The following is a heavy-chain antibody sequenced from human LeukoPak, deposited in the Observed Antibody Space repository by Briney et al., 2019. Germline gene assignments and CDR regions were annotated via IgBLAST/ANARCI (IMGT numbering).Heavy chain of an antibody. V-gene: IGHV3-11*01. D-gene: IGHD3-22*01. J-gene: IGHJ4*02. CDR2: ISSSGSTI. CDR3: ATGGDYYDSSGYYS. Sequence: GGSLRLFCAASGFTFSDYYMSWIRQAPGKGLEWVSYISSSGSTIYYADSVKGRFTISRDNAKNSLYLQMNSLRAEDTAVYYCATGGDYYDSSGYYSWGQGTLVTVSS. CDR1: GFTFSDYY.